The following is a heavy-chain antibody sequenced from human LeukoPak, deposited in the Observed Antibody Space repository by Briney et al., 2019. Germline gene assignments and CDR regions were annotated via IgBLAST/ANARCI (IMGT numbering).Heavy chain of an antibody. V-gene: IGHV3-48*01. D-gene: IGHD3-10*01. CDR1: GFTFSSYT. J-gene: IGHJ6*03. Sequence: PWGSLRPSCAASGFTFSSYTMNWVRQPPGKGLEWVSNIGTSSTTIYYADSVKGRFTISRDNAKNSLYLQMNSLRADDTAVYYCARFAAGGAYYYYMDVWGKGTTVTVSS. CDR3: ARFAAGGAYYYYMDV. CDR2: IGTSSTTI.